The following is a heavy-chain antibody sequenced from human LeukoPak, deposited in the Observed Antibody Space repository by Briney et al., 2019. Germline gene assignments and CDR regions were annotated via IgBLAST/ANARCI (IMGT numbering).Heavy chain of an antibody. D-gene: IGHD6-19*01. V-gene: IGHV4-59*01. CDR2: IYYSGST. Sequence: SETLSLTCTVSGGSISSYYWSWIRQPPGKGLEWIGYIYYSGSTNYNPSLKSRVTMSVDTSKNQFSLKLSSVTAADTAVYYCARFRSGWETYFDYWGQGTLVTVSS. CDR1: GGSISSYY. J-gene: IGHJ4*02. CDR3: ARFRSGWETYFDY.